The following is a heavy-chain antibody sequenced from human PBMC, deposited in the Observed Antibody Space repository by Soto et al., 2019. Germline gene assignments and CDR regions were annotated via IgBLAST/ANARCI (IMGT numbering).Heavy chain of an antibody. V-gene: IGHV3-30*18. J-gene: IGHJ4*02. CDR1: GFTFSDYG. D-gene: IGHD6-6*01. CDR2: VSYDGSYK. CDR3: AKEMYARTVLDSSSPWGDY. Sequence: QVQLVESGGGVAQPGRSLRLSCAVSGFTFSDYGMHWVRQAPGKGLEWVAVVSYDGSYKYYADYVKGRFTVSRDLSGNTMVLQMNRLRLEDTAVYFCAKEMYARTVLDSSSPWGDYWGQGTLVAVSS.